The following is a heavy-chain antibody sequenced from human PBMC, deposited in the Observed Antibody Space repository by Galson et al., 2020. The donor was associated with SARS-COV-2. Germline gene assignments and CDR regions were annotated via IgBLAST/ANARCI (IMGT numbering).Heavy chain of an antibody. D-gene: IGHD3-3*01. CDR1: GASISSRRYS. Sequence: SETLSLTCSVSGASISSRRYSWSWIRQLPGKGLQWVGYIYNNGATHYNPSIKSRITISLDNSENQFSLRMTSVTAADTTRYYCARGFVIVSEFWEAFDIWGLGTMVTVSS. CDR3: ARGFVIVSEFWEAFDI. J-gene: IGHJ3*02. CDR2: IYNNGAT. V-gene: IGHV4-31*03.